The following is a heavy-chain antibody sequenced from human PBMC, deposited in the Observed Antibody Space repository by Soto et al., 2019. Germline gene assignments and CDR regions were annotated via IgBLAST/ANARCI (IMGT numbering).Heavy chain of an antibody. CDR2: IIPIFGTA. J-gene: IGHJ6*02. CDR1: GGTFSSNA. CDR3: ARARAYCSSTSCSAYYYYGMDV. Sequence: SVKVSCKDSGGTFSSNAISWVRQAPGQGLEWMGGIIPIFGTANYAQKFQGRVTITADESTSTAYMELSSLRSEDTAVYYCARARAYCSSTSCSAYYYYGMDVWGQGTTVTVSS. V-gene: IGHV1-69*13. D-gene: IGHD2-2*01.